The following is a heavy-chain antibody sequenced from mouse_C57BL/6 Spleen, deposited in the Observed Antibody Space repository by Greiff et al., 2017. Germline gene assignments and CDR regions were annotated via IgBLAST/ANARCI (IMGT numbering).Heavy chain of an antibody. V-gene: IGHV1-80*01. D-gene: IGHD2-1*01. J-gene: IGHJ2*01. CDR3: ARIYYGNY. CDR2: IYPGDGDT. CDR1: GYAFSRYW. Sequence: VQLQESGAELVKPGASVKISCKASGYAFSRYWMNWVKQRPGKGLEWIGQIYPGDGDTNYNGKFKGKATLTADKSSSTAYMQLSSLTSEDSAVYFCARIYYGNYWGQGTTLTVSS.